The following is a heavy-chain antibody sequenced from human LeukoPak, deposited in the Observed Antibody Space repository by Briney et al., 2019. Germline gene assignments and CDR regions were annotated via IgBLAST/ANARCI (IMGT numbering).Heavy chain of an antibody. CDR2: ISSSGSTI. D-gene: IGHD3-3*01. V-gene: IGHV3-48*03. CDR1: GFTFSSYE. Sequence: GGSLRLSCAASGFTFSSYEMNWVRQAPGKGLEWVSYISSSGSTIYYADSVKGRFTISRDNSKNTLYLQMNSLRAEDTAVYYCARDTHAKTTYYDFWSGPSFFDYWGQGTLVTVSS. CDR3: ARDTHAKTTYYDFWSGPSFFDY. J-gene: IGHJ4*02.